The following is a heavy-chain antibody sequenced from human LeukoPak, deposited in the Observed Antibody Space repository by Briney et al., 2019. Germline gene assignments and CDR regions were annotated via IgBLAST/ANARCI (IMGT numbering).Heavy chain of an antibody. J-gene: IGHJ6*03. CDR3: AKEALLLWFGEPHNYYYYYMDV. Sequence: GGSLRLSCAASGFTFGTYEMNWFLQAPGKGLQWVSYISISGSTIYYADSVKGRFTISRDNAKNSLYLQMNSLRAEDTAVYYCAKEALLLWFGEPHNYYYYYMDVWGKGTTVTISS. CDR1: GFTFGTYE. CDR2: ISISGSTI. D-gene: IGHD3-10*01. V-gene: IGHV3-48*03.